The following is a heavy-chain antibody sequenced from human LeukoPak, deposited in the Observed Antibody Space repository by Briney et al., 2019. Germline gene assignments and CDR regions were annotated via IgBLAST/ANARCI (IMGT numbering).Heavy chain of an antibody. Sequence: SGGSLRLSCAASRFTFNTYAMSWVRQAPGKGLEWVSVISESGNSTSYADSVKGRFTISRDNSKNTLYLQMNSLRAEDTAVYYCARHLWSIADYYYGMDVWGQGTTVTVSS. J-gene: IGHJ6*02. D-gene: IGHD6-6*01. V-gene: IGHV3-23*01. CDR2: ISESGNST. CDR3: ARHLWSIADYYYGMDV. CDR1: RFTFNTYA.